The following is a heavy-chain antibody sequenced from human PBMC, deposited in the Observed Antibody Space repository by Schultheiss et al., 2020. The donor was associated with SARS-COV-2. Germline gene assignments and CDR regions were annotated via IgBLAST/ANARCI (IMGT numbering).Heavy chain of an antibody. J-gene: IGHJ6*02. CDR2: INAGNGNT. V-gene: IGHV1-2*04. D-gene: IGHD2-15*01. Sequence: ASVKVSCKASGYTFSGYYLHWVRQAPGQRLEWMGWINAGNGNTKYSQKFQGWVTMTRDTSISTAYMELSRLRSDDTAVYYCARGRGGSSAYGMDVWGQGTTVTVSS. CDR3: ARGRGGSSAYGMDV. CDR1: GYTFSGYY.